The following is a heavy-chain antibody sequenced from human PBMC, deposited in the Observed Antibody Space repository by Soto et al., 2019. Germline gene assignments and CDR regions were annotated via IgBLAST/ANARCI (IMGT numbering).Heavy chain of an antibody. J-gene: IGHJ4*02. CDR3: ASNSGDIVVVVAQFFDY. CDR2: ISGSGGST. CDR1: GFTFRDYG. V-gene: IGHV3-23*01. Sequence: GGSLRLSCVASGFTFRDYGMHWVRQAPGKGLEWVSAISGSGGSTYYADSVKGRFTISRDNSKNTLYLQMNSLRAEDTAVYYCASNSGDIVVVVAQFFDYWGQGTLVTVSS. D-gene: IGHD2-15*01.